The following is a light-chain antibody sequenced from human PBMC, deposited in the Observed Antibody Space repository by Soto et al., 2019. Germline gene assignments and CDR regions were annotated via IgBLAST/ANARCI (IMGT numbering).Light chain of an antibody. CDR1: QSLSSSF. CDR2: SSS. J-gene: IGKJ5*01. CDR3: QQCGRSPLT. V-gene: IGKV3-20*01. Sequence: EIVLTQSPGTLSLSPGERAILSCRASQSLSSSFLAWYQQKPGQAPRLLIYSSSNRATGIPDRFSGGGSGTDFTLTISRLEPADFAVYYCQQCGRSPLTFGQGTRLEIK.